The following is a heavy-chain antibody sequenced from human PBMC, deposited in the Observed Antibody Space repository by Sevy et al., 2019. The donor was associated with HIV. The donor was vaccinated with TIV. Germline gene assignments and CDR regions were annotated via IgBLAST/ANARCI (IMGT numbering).Heavy chain of an antibody. CDR1: GYNFSGYW. CDR3: ARSSFYYDNSGFYPFDF. D-gene: IGHD3-22*01. CDR2: IYPTDSHI. V-gene: IGHV5-51*01. J-gene: IGHJ4*02. Sequence: GGSLRLSCKGSGYNFSGYWVGWVRQMPGKDLEWMGIIYPTDSHIIYSPSLQGQVTISVDKSITTAYLQWRSLKTSDTAMYYCARSSFYYDNSGFYPFDFWGQGTLVTVSS.